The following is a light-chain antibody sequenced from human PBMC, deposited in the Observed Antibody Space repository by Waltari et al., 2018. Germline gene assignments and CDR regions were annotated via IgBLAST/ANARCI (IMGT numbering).Light chain of an antibody. V-gene: IGLV2-14*03. CDR3: SSYTTSSTYV. J-gene: IGLJ1*01. CDR2: DVT. CDR1: CSHVSSSTY. Sequence: QSALTQPASVYGPPGQPITIPCSGTCSHVSSSTYVFWYQQHPGKVPKLIIYDVTNRPSGVSNRFSGSKSGNTASLTISGLQAEDEADYYCSSYTTSSTYVFGTGTKVTVL.